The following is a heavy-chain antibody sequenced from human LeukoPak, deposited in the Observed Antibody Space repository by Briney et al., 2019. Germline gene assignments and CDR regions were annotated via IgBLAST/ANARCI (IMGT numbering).Heavy chain of an antibody. V-gene: IGHV3-53*01. CDR1: GFTFSTYG. CDR3: AHLRYFDWLLFDY. D-gene: IGHD3-9*01. J-gene: IGHJ4*02. Sequence: GGSLRLSCSASGFTFSTYGMSWVRQAPGKGLEWVSVIYSGGSTYYADSVKGRFTISRDNSKNTLYLQMNSLRAEDTAVYYCAHLRYFDWLLFDYWGQGTLVTVTS. CDR2: IYSGGST.